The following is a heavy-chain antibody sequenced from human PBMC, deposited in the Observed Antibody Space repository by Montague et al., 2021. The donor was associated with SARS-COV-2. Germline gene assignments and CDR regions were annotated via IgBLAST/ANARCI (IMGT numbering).Heavy chain of an antibody. J-gene: IGHJ4*02. V-gene: IGHV4-4*07. D-gene: IGHD6-13*01. Sequence: SETLSLTCTVSGDSISYFYWSWIRQPAGKGLKWIGRVSASGSTNCNPSLNSRVTMSVDTSKKQFSLRLSPVTAADTAVYYCARDVVAAPGTFDYWGQGTLVTVSS. CDR1: GDSISYFY. CDR2: VSASGST. CDR3: ARDVVAAPGTFDY.